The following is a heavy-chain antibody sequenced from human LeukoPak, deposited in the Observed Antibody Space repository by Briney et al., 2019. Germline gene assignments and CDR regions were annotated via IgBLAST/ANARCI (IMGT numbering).Heavy chain of an antibody. Sequence: PGGSLRLSCAASGFTVSSNYMSWVRQAPGKGLEWVSVIYSGGSTYHADSVKGRFTISRDNSKNTLYLQMNSLRAEDTAVYYCARDRRYYDSSGAFDIWGQGTMVTVSS. V-gene: IGHV3-53*01. CDR3: ARDRRYYDSSGAFDI. CDR1: GFTVSSNY. J-gene: IGHJ3*02. D-gene: IGHD3-22*01. CDR2: IYSGGST.